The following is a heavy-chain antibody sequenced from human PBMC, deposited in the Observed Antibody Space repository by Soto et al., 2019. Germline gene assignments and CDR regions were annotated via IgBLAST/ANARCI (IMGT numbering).Heavy chain of an antibody. CDR3: ARVSRYGSSPSCYSAY. V-gene: IGHV1-18*01. CDR2: ISAYNGNT. J-gene: IGHJ4*02. D-gene: IGHD2-2*01. CDR1: DYTFTSYG. Sequence: QVQLVQSGAEVKKPGASVKVSCKASDYTFTSYGISWVRQAPGQGLEWMGWISAYNGNTNYAQKLQGRVTMTTDTSPSTDYMEMRSRRSGDTAVYYCARVSRYGSSPSCYSAYWGQGTLVTVSS.